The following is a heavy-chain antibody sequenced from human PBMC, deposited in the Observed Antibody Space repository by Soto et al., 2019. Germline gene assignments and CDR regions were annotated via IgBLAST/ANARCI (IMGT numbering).Heavy chain of an antibody. D-gene: IGHD6-19*01. Sequence: QLGQSGAEVKKPGASVKVSCKASGHTFTSYGISWVRQAPGQGLEWMGWFSAYNGNTDYAQKLQGRVTMSTDTTTSKAYMELRALRSDDTAGYYCARHRSSPVASKPKYYYYYYGMDVWGQGTTVTVSS. CDR2: FSAYNGNT. CDR3: ARHRSSPVASKPKYYYYYYGMDV. J-gene: IGHJ6*02. CDR1: GHTFTSYG. V-gene: IGHV1-18*04.